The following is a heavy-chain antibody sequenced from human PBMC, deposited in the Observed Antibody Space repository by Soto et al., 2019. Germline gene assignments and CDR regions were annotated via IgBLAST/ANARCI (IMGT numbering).Heavy chain of an antibody. J-gene: IGHJ4*02. CDR1: GFTFSSYA. CDR2: VSYDGSNK. V-gene: IGHV3-30-3*01. Sequence: GGSLRLSCAASGFTFSSYAMHWVRQAPGKGLEWVAVVSYDGSNKYYADSVKGRFTISRDNSKNTLYLQMNSLRAEDTAVYYCARDPVTTWGEVVYWGQGTLVTVSS. D-gene: IGHD4-17*01. CDR3: ARDPVTTWGEVVY.